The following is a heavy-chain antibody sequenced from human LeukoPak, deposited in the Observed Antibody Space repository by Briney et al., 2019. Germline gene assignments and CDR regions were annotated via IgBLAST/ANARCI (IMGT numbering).Heavy chain of an antibody. Sequence: GGSLRLSCVVSGLSFSGSWMTWVRQAPGRGLESVAHINEDGSVTYFVDSVKGRFAISRDNANNSVFLQLKSLRAEDTAVYYCATGRLQPAHWGQGTLVTVSS. V-gene: IGHV3-7*01. D-gene: IGHD5-24*01. CDR1: GLSFSGSW. CDR3: ATGRLQPAH. CDR2: INEDGSVT. J-gene: IGHJ4*02.